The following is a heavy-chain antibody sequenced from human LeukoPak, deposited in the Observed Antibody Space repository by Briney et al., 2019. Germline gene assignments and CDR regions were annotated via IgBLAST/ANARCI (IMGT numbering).Heavy chain of an antibody. V-gene: IGHV4-59*01. CDR2: IYYSGST. CDR1: GGSISSYY. J-gene: IGHJ4*02. D-gene: IGHD1-1*01. Sequence: SETLSLTCTVSGGSISSYYWSWIRQPPGKGLEWIGYIYYSGSTNYNPSLKSRVTISVDTSKNQFSLKLSSVTAADTAVYYCARDEGEGTFDYWGQGTLVTVSS. CDR3: ARDEGEGTFDY.